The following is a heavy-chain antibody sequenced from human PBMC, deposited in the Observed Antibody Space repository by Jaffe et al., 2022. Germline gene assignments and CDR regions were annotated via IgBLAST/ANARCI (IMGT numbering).Heavy chain of an antibody. CDR3: ARVVPAADDGAFDI. CDR1: GGSFSGYY. V-gene: IGHV4-34*01. D-gene: IGHD2-2*01. J-gene: IGHJ3*02. CDR2: INHSGST. Sequence: QVQLQQWGAGLLKPSETLSLTCAVYGGSFSGYYWSWIRQPPGKGLEWIGEINHSGSTNYNPSLKSRVTISVDTSKNQFSLKLSSVTAADTAVYYCARVVPAADDGAFDIWGQGTMVTVSS.